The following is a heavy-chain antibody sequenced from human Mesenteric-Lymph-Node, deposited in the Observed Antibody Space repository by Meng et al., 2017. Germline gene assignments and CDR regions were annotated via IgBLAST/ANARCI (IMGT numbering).Heavy chain of an antibody. J-gene: IGHJ4*02. Sequence: GESLKISCAASGFTFSSYWMSWVRQAPGKGLEWVANIKQDGSEMYYVDSVKGRFTISRDNAKNSLYLQMNSLRAEDTAVYYCAKRLLFGELSYFDYWGQGTLVTISS. CDR1: GFTFSSYW. CDR3: AKRLLFGELSYFDY. V-gene: IGHV3-7*03. D-gene: IGHD3-10*02. CDR2: IKQDGSEM.